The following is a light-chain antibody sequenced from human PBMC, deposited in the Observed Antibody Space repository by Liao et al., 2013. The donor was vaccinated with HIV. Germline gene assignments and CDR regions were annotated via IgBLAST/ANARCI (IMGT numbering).Light chain of an antibody. J-gene: IGLJ2*01. CDR3: QAWDSSTYVV. CDR1: KLGDKY. V-gene: IGLV3-1*01. Sequence: SYEMNQPPSVSVSPGQTASITCSGDKLGDKYACWYQQKPGQSPVLVIYQDSKRPSGIPERFSGSNSGNTATLTISGTQAMDEADYYCQAWDSSTYVVFGGGTKADRP. CDR2: QDS.